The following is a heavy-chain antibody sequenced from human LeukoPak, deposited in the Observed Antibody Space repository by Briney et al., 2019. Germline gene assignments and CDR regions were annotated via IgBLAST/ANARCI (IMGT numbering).Heavy chain of an antibody. J-gene: IGHJ4*02. CDR3: ARWKSWFRYCTNGVCYFDY. Sequence: SETLSLTCAVYGGSFSGYYWSWVRQPPGKGLEWVGEINHSGSTTYKTSLKSPVTRSVYTSKNQFSLKLSTVTAADTAVYYWARWKSWFRYCTNGVCYFDYWGQGTLVTVSS. CDR2: INHSGST. CDR1: GGSFSGYY. D-gene: IGHD2-8*01. V-gene: IGHV4-34*01.